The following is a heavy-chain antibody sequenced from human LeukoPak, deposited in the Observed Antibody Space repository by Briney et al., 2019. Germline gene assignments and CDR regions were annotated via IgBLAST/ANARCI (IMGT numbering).Heavy chain of an antibody. D-gene: IGHD3-10*01. CDR2: INQDGSGK. CDR3: VMGDY. V-gene: IGHV3-7*01. Sequence: PGGSLRLSCAASGFICSNYWTNCVCQAPGKGLEWVANINQDGSGKYCVDSAKGRFNISRDNAQKSLYLQMNSLRAEDTAVYYSVMGDYWGQGTLVTVSS. J-gene: IGHJ4*02. CDR1: GFICSNYW.